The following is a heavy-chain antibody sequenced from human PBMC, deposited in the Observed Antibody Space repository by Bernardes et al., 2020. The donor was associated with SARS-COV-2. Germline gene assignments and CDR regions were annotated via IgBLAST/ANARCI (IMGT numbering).Heavy chain of an antibody. J-gene: IGHJ5*02. CDR3: ASGVEEEDWFDP. Sequence: SEPLSLTCAVYGGSFSGYYWSWIRQPPGKGLEWIGEINHSGSTNYNPSLKSRVTISVDTSKNQFSLKLSSVTAADTAVYYCASGVEEEDWFDPWGQGTLVTVSS. CDR1: GGSFSGYY. V-gene: IGHV4-34*01. CDR2: INHSGST.